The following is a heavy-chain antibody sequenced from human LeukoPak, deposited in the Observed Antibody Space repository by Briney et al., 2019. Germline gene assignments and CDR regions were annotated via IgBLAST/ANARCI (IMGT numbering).Heavy chain of an antibody. V-gene: IGHV1-18*01. CDR3: ARGLEWLTRRHTWFDP. CDR2: ISAYNGNT. Sequence: GASVKVSCKASGGTFSSYAISWARQAPGQGLEWMGWISAYNGNTNYAQKLQGRVTMTTDTSTSTAYMELRSLRSDDTAVYYCARGLEWLTRRHTWFDPWGQGTLVTVSS. D-gene: IGHD3-3*01. CDR1: GGTFSSYA. J-gene: IGHJ5*02.